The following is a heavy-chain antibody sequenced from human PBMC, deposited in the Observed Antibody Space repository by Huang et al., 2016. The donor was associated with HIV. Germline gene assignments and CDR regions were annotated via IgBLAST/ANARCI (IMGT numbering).Heavy chain of an antibody. J-gene: IGHJ3*01. CDR2: IGSDSRDT. V-gene: IGHV1-18*01. CDR1: GYDFGSYG. Sequence: QVQLVQSGGEVKQPGASVRVSCKASGYDFGSYGMSWVGQAPGQGLGWLGWIGSDSRDTRTAQKFQGRVTMTTDRSATTTYMELRSLRYDDTAVYYCARDTYYTDIWKRNDASFLWGQGTMITVYS. D-gene: IGHD3-22*01. CDR3: ARDTYYTDIWKRNDASFL.